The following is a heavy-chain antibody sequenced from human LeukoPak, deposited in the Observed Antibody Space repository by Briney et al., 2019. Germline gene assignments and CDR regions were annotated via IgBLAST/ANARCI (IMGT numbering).Heavy chain of an antibody. CDR1: GFTFGDYA. D-gene: IGHD1-26*01. CDR2: IRCKAYGGTT. Sequence: GGSLRLSCTASGFTFGDYAMSWVRQAPGKGLEWVGFIRCKAYGGTTEYAASVKGRFTISRDDSKSIAYLQMNSLKTEDTAVYYCTRGLVGVDYYYYYYYMDVWGKGTTVTVSS. J-gene: IGHJ6*03. V-gene: IGHV3-49*04. CDR3: TRGLVGVDYYYYYYYMDV.